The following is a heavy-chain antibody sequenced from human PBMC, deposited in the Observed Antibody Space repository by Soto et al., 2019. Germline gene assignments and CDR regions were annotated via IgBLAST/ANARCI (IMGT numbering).Heavy chain of an antibody. CDR2: ISPDGRTT. Sequence: PGGSLRLSCGASGLAFTNYWMHWVRQAPGQGLVWVSRISPDGRTTTYADSVKGRFTVSRDNAKNTVFLQMNSLGVEDTAVYYCVRGPVDGAHGRFDPWGQGILVTVSS. V-gene: IGHV3-74*03. J-gene: IGHJ5*02. CDR1: GLAFTNYW. D-gene: IGHD2-8*01. CDR3: VRGPVDGAHGRFDP.